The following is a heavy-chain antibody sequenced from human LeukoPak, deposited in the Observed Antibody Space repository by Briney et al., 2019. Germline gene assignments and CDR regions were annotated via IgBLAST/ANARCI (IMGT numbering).Heavy chain of an antibody. D-gene: IGHD7-27*01. CDR3: VRTPPNWGADF. V-gene: IGHV1-3*01. CDR2: INPANGDS. CDR1: RYTFTAYA. J-gene: IGHJ4*02. Sequence: ASVKVSCKASRYTFTAYAMHWVRQAPGQSLEWMAWINPANGDSKYSHKFEGRVLISRDTSANTAYMELSSLRSEDSAVYYCVRTPPNWGADFWGQGTLVTVSS.